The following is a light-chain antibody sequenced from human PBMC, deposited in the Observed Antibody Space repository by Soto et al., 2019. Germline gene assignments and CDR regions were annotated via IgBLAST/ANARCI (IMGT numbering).Light chain of an antibody. CDR1: QSVSSY. J-gene: IGKJ3*01. CDR3: QQRSNWLFT. Sequence: EIVLTQSPATLSLSPGERATLSCRASQSVSSYSAWYQQKPGQAPRLLISDASNRATGIPARFSGSGSGTDFTLTISSLEPEDFAVYYCQQRSNWLFTFGPGTKVDIK. V-gene: IGKV3-11*01. CDR2: DAS.